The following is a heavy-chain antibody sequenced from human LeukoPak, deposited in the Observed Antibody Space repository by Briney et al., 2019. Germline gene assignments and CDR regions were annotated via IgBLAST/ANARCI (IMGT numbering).Heavy chain of an antibody. V-gene: IGHV3-74*01. J-gene: IGHJ4*02. D-gene: IGHD3-22*01. CDR1: GFTFSSHW. Sequence: GGSLRLSCAASGFTFSSHWMHWVRQAPGKGLVWVSRINSDGSTTSCADSVKGRFTISRDNAKNTLYLQMNSLRAEDTAVYYCARVMYYYHSSGSIAVYYFDYWGQGTLVTVSS. CDR3: ARVMYYYHSSGSIAVYYFDY. CDR2: INSDGSTT.